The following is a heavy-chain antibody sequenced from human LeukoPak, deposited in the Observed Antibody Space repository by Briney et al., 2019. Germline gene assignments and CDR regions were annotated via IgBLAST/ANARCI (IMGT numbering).Heavy chain of an antibody. CDR3: ARAGSYRGYFDY. D-gene: IGHD1-26*01. J-gene: IGHJ4*02. Sequence: SETLSLTCTVSGGSISSGSYYWSWIRQPAGKGLEWIGRIYTSGSNNYNPSLKSRVTMSVDTSKNQFSLKLSSVTAADTAVYYCARAGSYRGYFDYWGQGTLVTVSS. CDR1: GGSISSGSYY. CDR2: IYTSGSN. V-gene: IGHV4-61*02.